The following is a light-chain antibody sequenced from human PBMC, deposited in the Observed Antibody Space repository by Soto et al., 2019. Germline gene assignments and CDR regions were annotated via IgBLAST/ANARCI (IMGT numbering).Light chain of an antibody. CDR3: GTWDSSLSANV. J-gene: IGLJ1*01. CDR1: SSNIGNNY. V-gene: IGLV1-51*02. CDR2: ENN. Sequence: QSVLTQPPSVPASPGQKVTIPCSGSSSNIGNNYVSWYQQLPGTAPKLLIYENNKRPSGIPDRFSGSKSGTSATLGITGLQTGDEADYYCGTWDSSLSANVFGTGTKVTVL.